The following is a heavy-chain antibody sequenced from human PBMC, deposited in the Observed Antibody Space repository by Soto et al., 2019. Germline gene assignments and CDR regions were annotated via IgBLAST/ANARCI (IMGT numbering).Heavy chain of an antibody. CDR1: GYTFTSYA. D-gene: IGHD6-19*01. J-gene: IGHJ4*02. Sequence: GASVKVSCKASGYTFTSYAVHWVRLAPGQRLEWMGWINAGNGNTKYSQKFQGRVTITRDTSVSTAYMELSSLRSEDTAVYYCAGLSVSSGLAYFDDWFQGTLVTVSS. V-gene: IGHV1-3*01. CDR3: AGLSVSSGLAYFDD. CDR2: INAGNGNT.